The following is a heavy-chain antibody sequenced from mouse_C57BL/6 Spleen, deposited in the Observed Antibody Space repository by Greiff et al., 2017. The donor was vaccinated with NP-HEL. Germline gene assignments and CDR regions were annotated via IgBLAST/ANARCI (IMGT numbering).Heavy chain of an antibody. D-gene: IGHD1-1*01. CDR2: IDPSDSYT. CDR1: GYTFTSYW. V-gene: IGHV1-59*01. CDR3: ASYYYGSSYYYAMDY. Sequence: QVQLQQPGAELVRPGTSVKLSCKASGYTFTSYWMHWVKQRPGQGLKWIGVIDPSDSYTNYNQKFKGKATLTVDTSSSTAYMQLSSLTSEDSAVYYCASYYYGSSYYYAMDYWGQGTSVTVSS. J-gene: IGHJ4*01.